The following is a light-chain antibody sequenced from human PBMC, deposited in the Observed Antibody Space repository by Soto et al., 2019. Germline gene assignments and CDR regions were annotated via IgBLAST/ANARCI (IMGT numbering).Light chain of an antibody. Sequence: AIQMTQSPSSLSASVGDRVSITCRASQGIRNDLGWYQQKPGKAPKLLIFAAASLQSGVPSRFSGSGSVTDFTVTIIGLQPEDFATYYCLQNYNDPWTFGQGTKVEIK. CDR1: QGIRND. V-gene: IGKV1-6*01. J-gene: IGKJ1*01. CDR2: AAA. CDR3: LQNYNDPWT.